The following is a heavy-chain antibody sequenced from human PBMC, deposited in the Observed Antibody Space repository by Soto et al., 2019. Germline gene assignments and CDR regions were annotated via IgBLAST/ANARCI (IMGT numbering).Heavy chain of an antibody. V-gene: IGHV4-4*07. D-gene: IGHD6-6*01. Sequence: PSETLSLTCTVSGGSISNFFWSWIRQPAGKGLEWIGRIYSSGSTNYNPSLKSRVTMSLDTSKNQFSLKLSSVTAADTAVYYCARGIYSSSSLFDYWGQGTLVTVSS. J-gene: IGHJ4*02. CDR3: ARGIYSSSSLFDY. CDR2: IYSSGST. CDR1: GGSISNFF.